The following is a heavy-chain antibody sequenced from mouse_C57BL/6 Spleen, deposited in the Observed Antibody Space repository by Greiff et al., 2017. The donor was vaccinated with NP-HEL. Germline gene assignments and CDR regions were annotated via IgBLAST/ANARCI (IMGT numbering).Heavy chain of an antibody. CDR2: INPGSGGT. Sequence: VQLQQSGAELVRPGTSVKVSCKASGYAFTNYLIEWVKQRPGQGLEWIGVINPGSGGTNYNEKFKGKATLTADKSSSTAYMQLSSLTSEDSAVYFCARFAIYYYGSSYGAYAMDYWGQGTSVTVSS. V-gene: IGHV1-54*01. D-gene: IGHD1-1*01. CDR3: ARFAIYYYGSSYGAYAMDY. CDR1: GYAFTNYL. J-gene: IGHJ4*01.